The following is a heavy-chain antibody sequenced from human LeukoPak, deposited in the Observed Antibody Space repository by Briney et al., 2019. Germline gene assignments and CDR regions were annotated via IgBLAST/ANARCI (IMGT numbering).Heavy chain of an antibody. CDR1: GFTFSSYA. CDR3: ATTLEVNV. CDR2: ISWNSGSI. J-gene: IGHJ6*04. Sequence: PGGSLRLSCAASGFTFSSYAMSWVRQAPGKGLEWVSGISWNSGSIGYAGSVKGRFTISRDNTKNSLYLQMNSLRAEDTAVYYCATTLEVNVWGKGTTVTVSS. V-gene: IGHV3-23*01.